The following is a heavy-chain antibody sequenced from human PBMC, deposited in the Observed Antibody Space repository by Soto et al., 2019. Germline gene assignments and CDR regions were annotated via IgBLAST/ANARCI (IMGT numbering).Heavy chain of an antibody. CDR2: TYYRSKWYN. J-gene: IGHJ3*02. CDR3: ARVLNILFIVAPLGAFDI. D-gene: IGHD6-6*01. Sequence: PSQTLSLTCAISGDSVCSNSAAWNWIRQSPSRGLEWLGRTYYRSKWYNDYAVSVKSRITINPDTSKNQFSLQLNSVTPEDTALYCCARVLNILFIVAPLGAFDILAQGTIVIV. V-gene: IGHV6-1*01. CDR1: GDSVCSNSAA.